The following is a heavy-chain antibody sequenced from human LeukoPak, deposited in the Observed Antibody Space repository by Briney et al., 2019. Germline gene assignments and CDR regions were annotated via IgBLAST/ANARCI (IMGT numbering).Heavy chain of an antibody. Sequence: GGSLRLSCAASGFTFDDYAMHWVRHAPGKGLEWVSGISWNSGSIGYADSVKGRFTISRDNAKNSLYLQMNSLRAEDTALYYCAKLDVTTVAQKDYWGQGTLVTVSS. J-gene: IGHJ4*02. CDR1: GFTFDDYA. CDR3: AKLDVTTVAQKDY. D-gene: IGHD4-23*01. CDR2: ISWNSGSI. V-gene: IGHV3-9*01.